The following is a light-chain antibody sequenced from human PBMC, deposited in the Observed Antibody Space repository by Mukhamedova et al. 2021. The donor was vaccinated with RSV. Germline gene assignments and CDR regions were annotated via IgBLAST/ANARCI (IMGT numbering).Light chain of an antibody. CDR3: QQYNSYSPDRGGT. Sequence: WYQRRVHGKAPKLLIYKASSLESGVPSRFSGSGSGTEFTLTISSLQPDDFATYYCQQYNSYSPDRGGTFGQGTKVEIK. V-gene: IGKV1-5*03. CDR2: KAS. J-gene: IGKJ1*01.